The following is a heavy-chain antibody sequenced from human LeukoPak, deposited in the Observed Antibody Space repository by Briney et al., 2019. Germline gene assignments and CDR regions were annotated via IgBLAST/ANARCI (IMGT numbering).Heavy chain of an antibody. D-gene: IGHD2-8*01. CDR2: LYYSGST. CDR3: ARHVYCTNGICSDY. J-gene: IGHJ4*02. Sequence: SETLSLTYTASDGSISSYSWNWIRQPPGRGLEWIGNLYYSGSTSYNPSLKSRVTMSVDTSKNQLSLTLSSVTAADTAVYYCARHVYCTNGICSDYWGQGTLVTVSS. V-gene: IGHV4-59*08. CDR1: DGSISSYS.